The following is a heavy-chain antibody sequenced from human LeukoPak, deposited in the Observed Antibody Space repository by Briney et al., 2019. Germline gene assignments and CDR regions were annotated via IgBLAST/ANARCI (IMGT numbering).Heavy chain of an antibody. J-gene: IGHJ1*01. Sequence: GGSLRLSCAASGFTFSSFGMYWVRQAPGKGLEWVAVIWYDGSNDDYADSVKGRFTISRDNSKNTLYLQMSSLRAEDTAVYYCAKPERNVVVTPIHGYFQHWGQGTLVSVSS. D-gene: IGHD2-21*02. V-gene: IGHV3-33*06. CDR1: GFTFSSFG. CDR2: IWYDGSND. CDR3: AKPERNVVVTPIHGYFQH.